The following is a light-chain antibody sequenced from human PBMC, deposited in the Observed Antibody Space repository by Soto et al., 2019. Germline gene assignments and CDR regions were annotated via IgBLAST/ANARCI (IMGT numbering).Light chain of an antibody. Sequence: QSVLTQPPSASGTPGQRVSISCSGGGSNIGRNSVNWYQHSPGTAPKLPIDSNNQRPSGVPDRFSGSKSGTSASLAISGLQSDDDADYYCGAWDDSMNGWVFCSGTKLTVL. CDR2: SNN. CDR1: GSNIGRNS. J-gene: IGLJ3*02. V-gene: IGLV1-44*01. CDR3: GAWDDSMNGWV.